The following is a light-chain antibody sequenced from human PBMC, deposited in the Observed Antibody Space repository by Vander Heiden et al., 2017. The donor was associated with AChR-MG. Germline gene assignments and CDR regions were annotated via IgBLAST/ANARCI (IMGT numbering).Light chain of an antibody. J-gene: IGLJ1*01. V-gene: IGLV1-44*01. CDR3: ATWDDSLTAYF. Sequence: QSVLAQPPSASGTPGQRVTVSCSGSSSNNGSNPVNWYQQVPGRAPKLLIHGDDHRPSGVPDRFAGSRSGTSASLAITGLQSEDEAVYYCATWDDSLTAYFFGPGTTVTVL. CDR1: SSNNGSNP. CDR2: GDD.